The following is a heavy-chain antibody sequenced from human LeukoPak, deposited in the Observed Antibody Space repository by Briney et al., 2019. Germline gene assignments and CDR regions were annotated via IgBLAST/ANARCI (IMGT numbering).Heavy chain of an antibody. CDR1: GFTFDDYG. CDR2: INWSSKMV. D-gene: IGHD5-24*01. CDR3: AKGSLEMATVDFEF. V-gene: IGHV3-20*04. J-gene: IGHJ4*02. Sequence: GGSLRLSCAASGFTFDDYGMSWVRQAPGKGLEWVSGINWSSKMVAYAASVKGRFTISRDDAKNSLYLQMNSLTSEDTAFYFCAKGSLEMATVDFEFWGQGTLVTVSS.